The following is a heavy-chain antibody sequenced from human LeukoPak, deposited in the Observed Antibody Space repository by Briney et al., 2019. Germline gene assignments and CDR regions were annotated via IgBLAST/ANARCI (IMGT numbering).Heavy chain of an antibody. CDR3: AKDRTGHFDY. CDR2: ISYDGSNK. D-gene: IGHD1-14*01. J-gene: IGHJ4*02. Sequence: PGGSLRLSCAASGFTFSSYGMHWVRQAPGKGLEWVAVISYDGSNKCYADSVKGRFTISRDNSKNTLYLQMNSLRAEDTAVYYCAKDRTGHFDYWGQGTLVTVSS. CDR1: GFTFSSYG. V-gene: IGHV3-30*18.